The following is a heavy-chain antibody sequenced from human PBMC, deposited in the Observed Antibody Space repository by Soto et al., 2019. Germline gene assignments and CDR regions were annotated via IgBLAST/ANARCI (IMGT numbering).Heavy chain of an antibody. D-gene: IGHD5-18*01. J-gene: IGHJ4*02. CDR3: ARLMDTAMEEIDY. CDR2: IYYSGST. V-gene: IGHV4-39*01. Sequence: PSETLSLTCTVSGGSISSSSYYWGWIRQPPGKGLEWIGSIYYSGSTYYNPSLKSRVTISVDTSKNQFSLKLSSVTAADTAVYYCARLMDTAMEEIDYWGQGTLVTVSS. CDR1: GGSISSSSYY.